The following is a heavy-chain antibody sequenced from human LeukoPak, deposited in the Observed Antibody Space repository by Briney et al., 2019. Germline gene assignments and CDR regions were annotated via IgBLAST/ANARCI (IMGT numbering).Heavy chain of an antibody. Sequence: TLSLTCAVYGGWFSGYYWSLIRQPPRNGREGIGDINHSGSTNYNPSLKSRVTISVDTSKNQFSLKLSSVTAADTAVYYCARVGDYDPRYFDYWGQGTLVTVSS. CDR2: INHSGST. D-gene: IGHD4-17*01. V-gene: IGHV4-34*09. J-gene: IGHJ4*02. CDR3: ARVGDYDPRYFDY. CDR1: GGWFSGYY.